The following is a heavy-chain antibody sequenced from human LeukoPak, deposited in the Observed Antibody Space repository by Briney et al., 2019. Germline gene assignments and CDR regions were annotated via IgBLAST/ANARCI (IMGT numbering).Heavy chain of an antibody. J-gene: IGHJ4*02. D-gene: IGHD1-26*01. Sequence: GGSLRLSCAASGFTFSSYAMSWVRQAPGKGLEWVSSISGSGGNTFYADSVKGRFTISRDNSKNTVYMQMNSLRAEDTAVYYCAKRKVATEYYFDYWGQGTLVTVSS. CDR2: ISGSGGNT. V-gene: IGHV3-23*01. CDR1: GFTFSSYA. CDR3: AKRKVATEYYFDY.